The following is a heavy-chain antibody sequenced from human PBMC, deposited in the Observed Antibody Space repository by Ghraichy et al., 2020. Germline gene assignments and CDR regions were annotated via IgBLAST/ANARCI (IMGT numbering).Heavy chain of an antibody. Sequence: SETLSLTCTVSGGSISSGSYFWSWIRQPAGKGLEWIGRIYTSGSTNYNPSLKSRVTISVETSKNQFSLKLSSVTAADTAVYYFGRAGIQLWLGVDYWGQGTLVTVSS. V-gene: IGHV4-61*02. CDR1: GGSISSGSYF. D-gene: IGHD5-18*01. CDR3: GRAGIQLWLGVDY. J-gene: IGHJ4*02. CDR2: IYTSGST.